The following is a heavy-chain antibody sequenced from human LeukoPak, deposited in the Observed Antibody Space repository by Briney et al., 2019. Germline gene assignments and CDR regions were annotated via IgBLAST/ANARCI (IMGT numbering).Heavy chain of an antibody. CDR1: GFTFSSYS. J-gene: IGHJ4*02. Sequence: KPGGSLRLSCAAPGFTFSSYSMNWVRQAPGKGLEWVSSISSSSSYIYYADSVKGRFTISRDNAKNSLYLQMNSLRAEDTAVYYCARALTIFGVVVGYWGQGTLVTVSS. CDR3: ARALTIFGVVVGY. D-gene: IGHD3-3*01. CDR2: ISSSSSYI. V-gene: IGHV3-21*01.